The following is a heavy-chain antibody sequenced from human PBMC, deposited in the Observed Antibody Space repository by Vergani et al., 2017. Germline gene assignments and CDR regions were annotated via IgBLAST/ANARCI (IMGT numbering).Heavy chain of an antibody. V-gene: IGHV4-4*07. CDR2: IYTSGST. J-gene: IGHJ3*02. CDR3: ARFFGYYGSEKIDAFDI. D-gene: IGHD3-10*01. Sequence: QVQLQESGPGLVKPSETLSLTCTVSGGSISSYYWSWIRQPAGKGLEWIGRIYTSGSTNYNPSLKSRVTMSVDTSKNQFSLKLSSVTAADTAVYYCARFFGYYGSEKIDAFDIWGQGTMVTVSS. CDR1: GGSISSYY.